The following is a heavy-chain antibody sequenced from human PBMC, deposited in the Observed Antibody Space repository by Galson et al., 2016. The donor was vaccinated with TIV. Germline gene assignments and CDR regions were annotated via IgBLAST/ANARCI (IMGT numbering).Heavy chain of an antibody. J-gene: IGHJ4*02. Sequence: PALVKPTQTLTLTCTFSGFSLNTDGMCVNWIRQPPGKALEWLARIDWDDDKSYTSSLKTRLTISKDTSKNQVDLTMTNMDPVYTATYYFARITGYYDRSCQYIPRSFAYWGQGTPVTVSS. CDR1: GFSLNTDGMC. CDR3: ARITGYYDRSCQYIPRSFAY. V-gene: IGHV2-70*11. D-gene: IGHD3-22*01. CDR2: IDWDDDK.